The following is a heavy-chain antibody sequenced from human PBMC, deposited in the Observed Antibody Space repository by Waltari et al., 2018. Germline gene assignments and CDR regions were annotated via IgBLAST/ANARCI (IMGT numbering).Heavy chain of an antibody. CDR1: GYTFTGYY. CDR2: INPNSGGT. CDR3: ARVSYEGVGATTELDY. V-gene: IGHV1-2*06. D-gene: IGHD1-26*01. Sequence: QVQLVQSGAEVKKPGASVKVSCKASGYTFTGYYMHWVRQAPGQGLEWMGRINPNSGGTNYAQKFQGRVTMTRDTSISTAYMELSRLRSDDTAVYYCARVSYEGVGATTELDYWGQGTLVTVSS. J-gene: IGHJ4*02.